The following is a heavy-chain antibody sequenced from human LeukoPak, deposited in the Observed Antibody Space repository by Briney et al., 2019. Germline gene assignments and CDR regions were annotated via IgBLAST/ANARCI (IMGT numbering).Heavy chain of an antibody. Sequence: PGGSLRLSCAASGFTFSSCSMNWVRQAPGKGLEWVSSISSSSSYIYYADSVKGRFTISRDNAKNSLYLQMNSLRAEDTAVYYCASHPPRYFVADWFDPWGQGALVTVSS. D-gene: IGHD3-9*01. CDR3: ASHPPRYFVADWFDP. J-gene: IGHJ5*02. CDR2: ISSSSSYI. CDR1: GFTFSSCS. V-gene: IGHV3-21*01.